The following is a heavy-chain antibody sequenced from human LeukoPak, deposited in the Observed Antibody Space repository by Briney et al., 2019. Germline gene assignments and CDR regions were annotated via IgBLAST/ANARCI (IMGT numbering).Heavy chain of an antibody. CDR2: IYYSGST. V-gene: IGHV4-59*01. CDR1: GGSISGYY. J-gene: IGHJ4*02. Sequence: PSETLSLTCTVSGGSISGYYWSWSRQPPGKGLEWIGYIYYSGSTNYNPSLKSRVTISVDTSKNQFSLKLSSVTAADTAVYYCARIPTYWGQGTLVTVSS. CDR3: ARIPTY.